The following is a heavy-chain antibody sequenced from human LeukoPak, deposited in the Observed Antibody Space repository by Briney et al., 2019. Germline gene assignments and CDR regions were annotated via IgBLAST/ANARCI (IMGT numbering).Heavy chain of an antibody. CDR3: AKGAFPTAMVTPYFDY. D-gene: IGHD5-18*01. CDR2: ISGRGTDT. V-gene: IGHV3-23*01. Sequence: PGGSLRLSCAGSRFTFSSYAMSWVRQAPGKGLQWVSTISGRGTDTYYADSVKGRFIISRDNSNSTLSLQMSSLGAEDTAVYYCAKGAFPTAMVTPYFDYWGQGALVTVSS. CDR1: RFTFSSYA. J-gene: IGHJ4*02.